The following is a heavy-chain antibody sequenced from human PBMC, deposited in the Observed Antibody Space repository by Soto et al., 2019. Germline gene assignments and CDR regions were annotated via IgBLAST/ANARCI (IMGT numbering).Heavy chain of an antibody. CDR2: IHYSGST. CDR3: ARGKWIQLPQY. D-gene: IGHD5-12*01. Sequence: QVQLQESGPGLVKPSETLSLTCTVSGGSINGYYWSWIRQTPGKGLEWIGYIHYSGSTDYNPSLKSRVTISIDTSKNQFSLNLSSLTAADTAVYYCARGKWIQLPQYWGQGTLVTVSS. V-gene: IGHV4-59*01. CDR1: GGSINGYY. J-gene: IGHJ4*02.